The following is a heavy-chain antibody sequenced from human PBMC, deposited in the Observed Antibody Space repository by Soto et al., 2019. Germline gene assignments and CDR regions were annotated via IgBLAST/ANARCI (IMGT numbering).Heavy chain of an antibody. CDR2: INHSGST. J-gene: IGHJ4*02. CDR1: GGSFSGYY. Sequence: PSETLSLTCAVYGGSFSGYYWTWIRQPPGTGLEWIGEINHSGSTNYNPSLKSRVTISVDTSKNQFSLKLTAVTAADTAVYYCARDKITGLFDYWGKETLVTLAS. CDR3: ARDKITGLFDY. D-gene: IGHD2-8*02. V-gene: IGHV4-34*01.